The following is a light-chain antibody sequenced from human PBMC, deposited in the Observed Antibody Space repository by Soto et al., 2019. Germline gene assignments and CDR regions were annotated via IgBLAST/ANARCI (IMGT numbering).Light chain of an antibody. J-gene: IGKJ1*01. V-gene: IGKV3D-20*02. Sequence: EIVSTQSPGTLSLSPGERATLSCRASQSVSSSYLAWYQQKPGQAPRLLIYGASSRATGIPDRFSGSGSGTDFTLTITRLEPEDFAVYYCQQRSNWPPWTFGQGTKVDIK. CDR2: GAS. CDR3: QQRSNWPPWT. CDR1: QSVSSSY.